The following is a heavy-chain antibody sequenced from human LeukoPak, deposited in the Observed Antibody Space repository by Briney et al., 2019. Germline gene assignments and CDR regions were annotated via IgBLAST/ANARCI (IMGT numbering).Heavy chain of an antibody. Sequence: SVKVSCKASGGTFSSYAISWVRQAPGQGLEWMGRIIPILGIANYAQKFQGRVTITADKSTSTAYMELSSLRSEDTAVYHCAREGYDSSGTYSLWGQGTLVTVSS. J-gene: IGHJ4*02. CDR3: AREGYDSSGTYSL. CDR2: IIPILGIA. V-gene: IGHV1-69*04. CDR1: GGTFSSYA. D-gene: IGHD3-22*01.